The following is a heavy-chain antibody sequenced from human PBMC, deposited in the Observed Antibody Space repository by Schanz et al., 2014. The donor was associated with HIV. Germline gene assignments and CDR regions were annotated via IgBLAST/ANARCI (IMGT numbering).Heavy chain of an antibody. J-gene: IGHJ4*02. CDR2: IGNEGNDI. Sequence: QVQLVESGGGVVQPGGSLRLSCVASGFAFGIYGMHWVRQAPGKGLEWVAAIGNEGNDIHYVDSVAGRFTISRDNSKNTLYLQLGSLRTEDTAVYYCARDLNVGRHFDYWGQGALVTVSS. V-gene: IGHV3-33*01. CDR3: ARDLNVGRHFDY. D-gene: IGHD1-26*01. CDR1: GFAFGIYG.